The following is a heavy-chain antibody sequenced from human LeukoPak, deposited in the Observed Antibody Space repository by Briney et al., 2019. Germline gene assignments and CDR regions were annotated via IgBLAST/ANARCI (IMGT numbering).Heavy chain of an antibody. V-gene: IGHV3-23*01. D-gene: IGHD3-10*01. J-gene: IGHJ1*01. Sequence: GGSLRLSCAASGFTFNSYAMSWVRQAPGKGREGVSAISGSGGSTYYADSVKGRFTISRDNSKNSLYLQMNSLRAEETAVYYCARYFASGSYYKLPHWGQGTLVTVSS. CDR2: ISGSGGST. CDR1: GFTFNSYA. CDR3: ARYFASGSYYKLPH.